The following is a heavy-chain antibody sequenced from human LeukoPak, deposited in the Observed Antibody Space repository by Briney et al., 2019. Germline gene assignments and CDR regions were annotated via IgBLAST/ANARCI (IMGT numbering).Heavy chain of an antibody. CDR1: GGSFSGYY. J-gene: IGHJ4*02. Sequence: PSETLSLTCAVYGGSFSGYYWSWIRQPPGKGLEWIGYIYYSGSTNYNPSLKSRVTISVDTSKNQFSLKLSSVTAADTAVYYCARGGQFSGYSSSWYRFDYWGQGTLVTVSS. D-gene: IGHD6-13*01. CDR2: IYYSGST. V-gene: IGHV4-34*01. CDR3: ARGGQFSGYSSSWYRFDY.